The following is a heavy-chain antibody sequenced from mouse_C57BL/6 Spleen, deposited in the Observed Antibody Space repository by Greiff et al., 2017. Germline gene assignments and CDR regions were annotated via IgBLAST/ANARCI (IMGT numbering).Heavy chain of an antibody. J-gene: IGHJ4*01. CDR1: GYTFTSYW. D-gene: IGHD2-3*01. CDR3: AISDGRSDMDY. CDR2: IHPSDGDT. Sequence: QVQLQQSGAELVKPGASVKVSCKASGYTFTSYWMHWVKQRPGQGLEWIGRIHPSDGDTNYNQKFKGKATLTVDKSSSTAYMQLSSLTSEDSAVYCGAISDGRSDMDYWGQGTTVTVSA. V-gene: IGHV1-74*01.